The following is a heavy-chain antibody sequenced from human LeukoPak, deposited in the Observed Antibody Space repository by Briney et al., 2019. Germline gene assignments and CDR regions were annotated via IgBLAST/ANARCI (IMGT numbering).Heavy chain of an antibody. CDR3: ASIAVAGFDY. V-gene: IGHV3-33*08. CDR1: GFTFSSYS. Sequence: GGSLRLSCAASGFTFSSYSMNWVRQAPGKGLEWVAVIWYDGSNKYYADSVKGRFTISRDNSKNTLYLQMNSLRAEDTAVYYCASIAVAGFDYWGQGTLVTVSS. D-gene: IGHD6-19*01. J-gene: IGHJ4*02. CDR2: IWYDGSNK.